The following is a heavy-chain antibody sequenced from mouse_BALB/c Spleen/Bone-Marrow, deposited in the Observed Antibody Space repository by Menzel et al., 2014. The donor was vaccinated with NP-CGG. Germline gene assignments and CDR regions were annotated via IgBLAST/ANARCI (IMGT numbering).Heavy chain of an antibody. CDR1: GYTFTDYN. CDR2: IYPYNGVT. J-gene: IGHJ3*01. D-gene: IGHD2-2*01. Sequence: EVQLQQSGPELLKPGASVKISCKASGYTFTDYNMHWVKQSHGKNLEWIGYIYPYNGVTAYNQKFKSKATLTVDNSSSTAYMEFRSLTSEDSAVYYCARIYYGYEFTYWGQGTLVTVSA. V-gene: IGHV1S29*02. CDR3: ARIYYGYEFTY.